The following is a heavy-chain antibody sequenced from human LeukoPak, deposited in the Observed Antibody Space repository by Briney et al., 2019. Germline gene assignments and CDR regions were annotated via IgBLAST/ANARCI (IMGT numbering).Heavy chain of an antibody. CDR2: IRSKANSYST. D-gene: IGHD6-13*01. Sequence: GGSLRLSXAASGFTFSGSAMHWVRQPSGKGLEWLGRIRSKANSYSTAYAASVEGRFTISRDDSKNTAYLQMNSLKTEDTAVYYCTSPRGYYYDKWGQGTLVTVSS. J-gene: IGHJ4*02. V-gene: IGHV3-73*01. CDR1: GFTFSGSA. CDR3: TSPRGYYYDK.